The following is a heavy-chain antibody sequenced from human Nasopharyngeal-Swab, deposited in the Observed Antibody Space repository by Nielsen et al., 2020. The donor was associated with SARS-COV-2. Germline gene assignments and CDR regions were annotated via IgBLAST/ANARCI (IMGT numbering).Heavy chain of an antibody. V-gene: IGHV4-31*02. CDR2: IYYSGST. CDR3: ARGNLYYSDSRVFDY. Sequence: WIRQPPGKGLEWIGYIYYSGSTYYNPSLKSRVTISVDTSKNQFSLKLSSVTAADTAVYYCARGNLYYSDSRVFDYWGQGTLVTVSS. D-gene: IGHD3-22*01. J-gene: IGHJ4*02.